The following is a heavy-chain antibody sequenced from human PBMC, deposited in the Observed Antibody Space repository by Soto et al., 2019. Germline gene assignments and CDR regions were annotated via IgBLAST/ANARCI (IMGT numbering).Heavy chain of an antibody. CDR1: GYTLTELS. Sequence: GASVKVSCKVSGYTLTELSMHWVRQAPGKGLGWMGGFDPEDGETIYAQKFQGRVTMTEDTSTDTAYMELSSLRSEDTAVYYCATAPIIAVTTKVFSLFDYWGQGTLVTVSS. J-gene: IGHJ4*02. CDR2: FDPEDGET. CDR3: ATAPIIAVTTKVFSLFDY. D-gene: IGHD4-17*01. V-gene: IGHV1-24*01.